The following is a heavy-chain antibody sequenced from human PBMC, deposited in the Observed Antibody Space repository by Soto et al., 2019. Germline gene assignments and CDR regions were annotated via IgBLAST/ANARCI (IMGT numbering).Heavy chain of an antibody. V-gene: IGHV1-69*12. CDR2: IIPIFGTA. D-gene: IGHD2-21*02. Sequence: QVQLVQSGAEVKKPGSSVKVSCKASGGTFSSYAISWVRQAPGQGLEWMGGIIPIFGTANYAQKFQGRVTITADESTSTAYMGLSSLRAEDTAVYYGARVGGAYCGGDCYLLPFDYWGQGTLVTVSS. CDR1: GGTFSSYA. J-gene: IGHJ4*02. CDR3: ARVGGAYCGGDCYLLPFDY.